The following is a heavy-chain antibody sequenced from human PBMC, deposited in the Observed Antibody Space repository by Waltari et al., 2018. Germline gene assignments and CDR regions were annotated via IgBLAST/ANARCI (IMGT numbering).Heavy chain of an antibody. J-gene: IGHJ3*02. Sequence: EVYLLESGGDLVLPGGSLRLSCAASRFIFSNFAMTWVREAPGKGLEWVSSISGTSDETYYADSVKGRFTISRDNSKNTLYLQINSLRADDTAVYYCAKGRGNKLDFIDGFDIWGQGTMVTVSP. V-gene: IGHV3-23*01. CDR3: AKGRGNKLDFIDGFDI. CDR1: RFIFSNFA. CDR2: ISGTSDET. D-gene: IGHD3-3*01.